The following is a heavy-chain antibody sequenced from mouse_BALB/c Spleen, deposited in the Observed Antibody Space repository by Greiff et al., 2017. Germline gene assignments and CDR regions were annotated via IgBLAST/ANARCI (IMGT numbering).Heavy chain of an antibody. CDR2: IDPANGNT. D-gene: IGHD1-2*01. Sequence: VQLQQSGAELVKPGASVKLSCTASGFNFTDTYMHWVKQRPEQGLEWIGRIDPANGNTKYDPKFQGKATITADTSSNTAYLQLSSLTSEDTAVYYCAAYYYGYSWFAYWGQGTLVTVSA. CDR3: AAYYYGYSWFAY. V-gene: IGHV14-3*02. CDR1: GFNFTDTY. J-gene: IGHJ3*01.